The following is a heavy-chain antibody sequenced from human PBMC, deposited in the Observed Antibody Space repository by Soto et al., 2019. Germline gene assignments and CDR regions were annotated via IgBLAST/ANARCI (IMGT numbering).Heavy chain of an antibody. J-gene: IGHJ6*02. V-gene: IGHV1-24*01. Sequence: GASVKVSCKVSGYTLTELSMHWVRQAPGKGLEWMGGFDPEDGETIYAQKFQGRVTMTEDTSTDTAYMELSSLRSEDTAGYYCATEGFWSGYTYAMDVWGQGTTVTVSS. D-gene: IGHD3-3*01. CDR3: ATEGFWSGYTYAMDV. CDR1: GYTLTELS. CDR2: FDPEDGET.